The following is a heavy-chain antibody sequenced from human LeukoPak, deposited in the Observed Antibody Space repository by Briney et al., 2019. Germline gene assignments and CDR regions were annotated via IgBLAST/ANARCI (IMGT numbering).Heavy chain of an antibody. CDR3: ARDWEGGYSSGWYI. CDR1: AYSISSGYY. J-gene: IGHJ4*02. V-gene: IGHV4-38-2*02. D-gene: IGHD6-19*01. CDR2: IYHSGST. Sequence: SETLSLTCTVSAYSISSGYYWGWIRQPPGKGLEWIGSIYHSGSTYYNPSLKSRVTTSVDTSKNQFSLKLSSVTAADTAVYYCARDWEGGYSSGWYIWGQGTLVTVSS.